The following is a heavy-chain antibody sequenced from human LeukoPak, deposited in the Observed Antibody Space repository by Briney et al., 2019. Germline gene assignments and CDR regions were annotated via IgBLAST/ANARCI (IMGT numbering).Heavy chain of an antibody. CDR1: GFTFSSYW. D-gene: IGHD3-10*01. CDR3: ARSPYGSGSYAPDY. Sequence: GGSLRLSCAASGFTFSSYWMSWVRQAPGKGLEWVANIKQDGSEKYYVDPVNGRFTISRDNAKNSLYLQMNSLRAEDTAVYYCARSPYGSGSYAPDYWGQGTLVTVSS. V-gene: IGHV3-7*03. J-gene: IGHJ4*02. CDR2: IKQDGSEK.